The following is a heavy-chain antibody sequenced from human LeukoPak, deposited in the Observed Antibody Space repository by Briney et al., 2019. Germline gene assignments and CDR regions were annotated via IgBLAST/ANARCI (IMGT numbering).Heavy chain of an antibody. CDR2: ISSSSSYI. Sequence: GGSLRLSCAASGFTFSSYSMNWVRQAPGKGLEWVSSISSSSSYIYYADSVKGRFTISRDNAKNSLYLQMNSLRAEDTAVYYCASNSGENFDYWGQGTLVTVSS. D-gene: IGHD1-26*01. J-gene: IGHJ4*02. V-gene: IGHV3-21*01. CDR1: GFTFSSYS. CDR3: ASNSGENFDY.